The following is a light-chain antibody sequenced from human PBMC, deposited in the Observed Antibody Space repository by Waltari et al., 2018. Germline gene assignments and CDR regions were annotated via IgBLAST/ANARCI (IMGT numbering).Light chain of an antibody. CDR1: QSVNGY. CDR2: GAS. Sequence: ETVMTQSPATLSVSPGERATLSCRASQSVNGYLAWYQQKPGQPPRLLIYGASTRAPGAPARFTGSGSQREFTLTISSLQSEDLGIYYCQQCNDWPRGTFGQGTKVEIK. V-gene: IGKV3-15*01. J-gene: IGKJ1*01. CDR3: QQCNDWPRGT.